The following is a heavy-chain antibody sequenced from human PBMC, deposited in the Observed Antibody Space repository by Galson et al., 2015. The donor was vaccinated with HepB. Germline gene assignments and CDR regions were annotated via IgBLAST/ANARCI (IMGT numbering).Heavy chain of an antibody. CDR3: AKATGAVTTFSH. J-gene: IGHJ4*02. CDR1: GFTFSSYA. D-gene: IGHD4-11*01. Sequence: SLRLSCAASGFTFSSYAMSWVRQAPGKGLEWVSAISGSGGSTYYADSVKGRFTISGDNSKNTLYLQMNSLRAEDTAVYYRAKATGAVTTFSHWGQGTLVTVSS. CDR2: ISGSGGST. V-gene: IGHV3-23*01.